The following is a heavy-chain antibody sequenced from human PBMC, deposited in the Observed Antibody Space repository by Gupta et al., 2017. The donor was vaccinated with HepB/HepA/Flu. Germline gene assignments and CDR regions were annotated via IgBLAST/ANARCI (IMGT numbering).Heavy chain of an antibody. V-gene: IGHV1-18*01. CDR1: GYTFNLYG. Sequence: QAQLVQSGAEVKKPGASVKVSCKASGYTFNLYGINWVRQAPGQGLEWMGWISAYNGNTHYAQNLQGRVTMTTDTSTTTAYMELRSLISDDTAVYYCARDYGGKSDSYYYYIDVWGKGTTVTVSS. CDR2: ISAYNGNT. J-gene: IGHJ6*03. D-gene: IGHD4-23*01. CDR3: ARDYGGKSDSYYYYIDV.